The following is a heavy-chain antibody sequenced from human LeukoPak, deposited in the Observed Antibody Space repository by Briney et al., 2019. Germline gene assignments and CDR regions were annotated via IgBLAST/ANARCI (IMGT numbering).Heavy chain of an antibody. Sequence: PGRSLRLSCAASGFTFSSYAMHWVRQAPGKGLEWVAVISYDGSNKYYADSVKGRFTISRDNSKNTLYLQMNSLRAEDTAVYYCASENSSGWLDYWGQGTLVTVSS. V-gene: IGHV3-30-3*01. D-gene: IGHD6-19*01. CDR3: ASENSSGWLDY. CDR2: ISYDGSNK. J-gene: IGHJ4*02. CDR1: GFTFSSYA.